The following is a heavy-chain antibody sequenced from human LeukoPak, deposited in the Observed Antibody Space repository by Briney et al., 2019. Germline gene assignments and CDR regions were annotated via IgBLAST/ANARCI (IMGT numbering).Heavy chain of an antibody. CDR1: GFTFSSYA. CDR3: ARDSTVVVMKRSFDY. Sequence: PGGSLRLSCAASGFTFSSYAVHWVRQAPGKGLGWVALISYDGGNKYYADSVKGRFTISRDNSKNTLYLQMNSLRAEDTAVYYCARDSTVVVMKRSFDYWGQGTLVTVSS. CDR2: ISYDGGNK. V-gene: IGHV3-30-3*01. J-gene: IGHJ4*02. D-gene: IGHD3-22*01.